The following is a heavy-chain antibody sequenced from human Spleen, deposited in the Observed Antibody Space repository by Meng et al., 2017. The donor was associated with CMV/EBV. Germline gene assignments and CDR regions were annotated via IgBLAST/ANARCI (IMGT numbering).Heavy chain of an antibody. Sequence: GGSLRLSCAASGFTFSNYAMAWVRQAPGKGLEWVSPITTTSGSTYYTDSVKGRFTVSRDNSKNTLYLQMNSLRAEDTAVYYCAKAYSSSWYREYYDYWGQGTLVTVSS. V-gene: IGHV3-23*01. CDR3: AKAYSSSWYREYYDY. D-gene: IGHD6-13*01. J-gene: IGHJ4*02. CDR2: ITTTSGST. CDR1: GFTFSNYA.